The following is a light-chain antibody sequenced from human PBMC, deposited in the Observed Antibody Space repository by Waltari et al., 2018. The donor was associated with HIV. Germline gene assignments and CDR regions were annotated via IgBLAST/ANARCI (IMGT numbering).Light chain of an antibody. CDR2: DAS. Sequence: DIQMTQSPSSLSASVGDRVTITCQASQDISNYLNWYQQKPGKAPKLLIYDASNLETGVPSRFSGSGSGTDFTFTISSLQPEDIATYYCQQYDNLFGPGTKVDIK. J-gene: IGKJ3*01. CDR3: QQYDNL. V-gene: IGKV1-33*01. CDR1: QDISNY.